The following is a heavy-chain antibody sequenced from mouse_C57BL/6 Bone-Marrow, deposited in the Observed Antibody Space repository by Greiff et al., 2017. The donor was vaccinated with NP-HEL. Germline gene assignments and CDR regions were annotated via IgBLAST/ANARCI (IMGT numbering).Heavy chain of an antibody. CDR1: GFTFTDYY. Sequence: DVKLQESGGGLVQPGGSLSLTCAASGFTFTDYYMSWVRQPPGKALEWLGFIRNKANGYTTEYSASVKGRFTISRDNSQSILYLQMNALRAEDSATYYCARYYGTGTNPFDYWGQGTTLTVSS. CDR3: ARYYGTGTNPFDY. D-gene: IGHD4-1*01. CDR2: IRNKANGYTT. V-gene: IGHV7-3*01. J-gene: IGHJ2*01.